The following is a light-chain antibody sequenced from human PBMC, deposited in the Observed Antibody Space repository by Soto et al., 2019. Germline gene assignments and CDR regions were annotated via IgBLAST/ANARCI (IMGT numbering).Light chain of an antibody. CDR3: QQYWRRPYT. CDR2: WAP. J-gene: IGKJ2*01. Sequence: DIVMTQSPDSLAVSLGERATINCKSSQSVLFSSNNQNYLAWYQHKAGQPPRLLIHWAPTRESGVPDRFSGSGSGTDFTLNISSLQAEEVAVYYCQQYWRRPYTFGQGTKLEIK. V-gene: IGKV4-1*01. CDR1: QSVLFSSNNQNY.